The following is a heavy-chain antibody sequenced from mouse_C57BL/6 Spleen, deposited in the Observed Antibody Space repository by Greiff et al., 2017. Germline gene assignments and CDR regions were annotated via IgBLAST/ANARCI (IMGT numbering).Heavy chain of an antibody. J-gene: IGHJ1*03. Sequence: QVQLQQPGAELVKPGASVKLSCKASGYTFTSYWMHWVKQRPGQGLEWIGMIHPNSGSTNYNEKFKSKATLTVDKSSITAYMQLSNLTSEDSAVYYCARTGTGYFDVWGTGTTVTVSS. CDR1: GYTFTSYW. CDR2: IHPNSGST. V-gene: IGHV1-64*01. CDR3: ARTGTGYFDV. D-gene: IGHD4-1*01.